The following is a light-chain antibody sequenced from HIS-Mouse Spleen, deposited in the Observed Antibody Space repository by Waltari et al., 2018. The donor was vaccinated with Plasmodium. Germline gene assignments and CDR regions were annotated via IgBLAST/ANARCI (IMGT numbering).Light chain of an antibody. CDR2: QDS. Sequence: SYELTQPPSVSVSPGQTASITCSGDKLGDKYACWYQQKPGQSPWLVIYQDSKRPSGIPERVSGSNSGNTATLTISGTQAMDEADYYCQAWDSSTVVFGGGTKLTVL. CDR1: KLGDKY. V-gene: IGLV3-1*01. CDR3: QAWDSSTVV. J-gene: IGLJ2*01.